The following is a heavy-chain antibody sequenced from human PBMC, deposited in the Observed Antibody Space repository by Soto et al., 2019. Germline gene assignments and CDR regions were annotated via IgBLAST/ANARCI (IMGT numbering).Heavy chain of an antibody. J-gene: IGHJ5*02. CDR3: ERQGGDGYSSSWPS. CDR1: GDSISSKSYQ. CDR2: IYYGEPT. V-gene: IGHV4-39*01. Sequence: SETLSLTCSVSGDSISSKSYQWGWIRQPPGKGLEWIGSIYYGEPTYYNPSLKSRVTISGDTSKNQFSLKLSSVSAADTAVYYCERQGGDGYSSSWPSWGQGTLVT. D-gene: IGHD6-13*01.